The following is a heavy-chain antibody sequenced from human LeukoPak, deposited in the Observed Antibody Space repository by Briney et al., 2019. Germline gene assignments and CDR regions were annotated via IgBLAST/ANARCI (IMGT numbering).Heavy chain of an antibody. D-gene: IGHD6-13*01. J-gene: IGHJ4*02. CDR1: GFMFNNFG. Sequence: GGSLRLSCEVSGFMFNNFGMNWVRQAPGKGLEWVSYIGRTYTAIYYADSVKGRFTISRDNAKQTLYLQMSSLTAEDTAMYYCARDAVSSSWYLGFNDHWGQGTLVTVSS. CDR3: ARDAVSSSWYLGFNDH. CDR2: IGRTYTAI. V-gene: IGHV3-48*01.